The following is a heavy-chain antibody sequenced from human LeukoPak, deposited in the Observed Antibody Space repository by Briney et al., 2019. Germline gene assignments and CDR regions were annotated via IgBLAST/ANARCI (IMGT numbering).Heavy chain of an antibody. J-gene: IGHJ3*02. CDR2: IYTSGST. CDR3: ASGRFLEWLSTPPAFDI. V-gene: IGHV4-59*10. D-gene: IGHD3-3*01. Sequence: PSETLSLTCAVYGGSFSGYYWSWIRQPAGKGLEWIGRIYTSGSTNYNPSLKSRVTISVDTSKNQFSLKLSSVTAADTAVYYCASGRFLEWLSTPPAFDIWGQGTMVTVSS. CDR1: GGSFSGYY.